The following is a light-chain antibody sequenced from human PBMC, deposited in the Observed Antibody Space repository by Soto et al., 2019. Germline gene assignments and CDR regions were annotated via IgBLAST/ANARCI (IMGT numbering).Light chain of an antibody. J-gene: IGKJ5*01. CDR2: DAS. CDR3: QQHNNWPPIT. V-gene: IGKV3-11*01. CDR1: QSVSSY. Sequence: EIVLTQSPGTLSLSPGERATLSCRASQSVSSYLAWYQQKPGQGPRLPIYDASSRATGIPARFSGSGSGTDFTLTISSLEPEDSAVYYCQQHNNWPPITFGQGTRLEIK.